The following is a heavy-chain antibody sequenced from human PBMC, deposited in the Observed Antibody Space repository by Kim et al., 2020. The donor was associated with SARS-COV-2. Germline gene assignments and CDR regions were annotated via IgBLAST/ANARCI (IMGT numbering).Heavy chain of an antibody. D-gene: IGHD2-2*01. J-gene: IGHJ3*02. V-gene: IGHV3-23*01. Sequence: VKGRFTSSRYNSKNTLYMQMNSLRAEDTAVYYCAEEYCSSTSCYEDAFGIWGQGTMVTVSS. CDR3: AEEYCSSTSCYEDAFGI.